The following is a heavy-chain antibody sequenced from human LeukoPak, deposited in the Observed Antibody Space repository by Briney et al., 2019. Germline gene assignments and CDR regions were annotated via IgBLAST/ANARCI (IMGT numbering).Heavy chain of an antibody. CDR1: GGSISSDY. CDR3: ARVAIDDAFDI. CDR2: IYYSGST. V-gene: IGHV4-30-4*08. J-gene: IGHJ3*02. Sequence: PSETLSLTCTVSGGSISSDYWSWIRQPPGKGLEWIGYIYYSGSTYYNPSLKSRVTISVDTSKNQFSLKLSSVTAADTAVYYCARVAIDDAFDIWGQGTMVTVSS. D-gene: IGHD2-21*01.